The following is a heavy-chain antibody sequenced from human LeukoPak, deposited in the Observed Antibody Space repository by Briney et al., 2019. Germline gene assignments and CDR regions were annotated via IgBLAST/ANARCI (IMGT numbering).Heavy chain of an antibody. D-gene: IGHD4-17*01. CDR2: IWYDGSNK. CDR3: VRGGYAVTTFDF. CDR1: GFTFSTYG. J-gene: IGHJ4*02. V-gene: IGHV3-33*01. Sequence: GGSLRLSCAASGFTFSTYGVHWVRQAPGKGLEWVAVIWYDGSNKNYADSVKGRFTISRDNSKNMLYLQMNSLRAEDTAVYYCVRGGYAVTTFDFWGQGTLVTVSS.